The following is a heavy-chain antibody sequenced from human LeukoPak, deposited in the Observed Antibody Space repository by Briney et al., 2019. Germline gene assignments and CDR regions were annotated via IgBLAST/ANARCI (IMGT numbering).Heavy chain of an antibody. CDR2: ISGSGGST. J-gene: IGHJ6*04. Sequence: GGSLRLSCAASGFTFSSYAMSWVRQAPGKGLEWVSAISGSGGSTYYADSVKGRFTISRDNSKNTLYLQMNGLRAEDTAVYYCAKDLETAMVYYYYYYGMDVWGKGTTVTVSS. D-gene: IGHD5-18*01. CDR3: AKDLETAMVYYYYYYGMDV. CDR1: GFTFSSYA. V-gene: IGHV3-23*01.